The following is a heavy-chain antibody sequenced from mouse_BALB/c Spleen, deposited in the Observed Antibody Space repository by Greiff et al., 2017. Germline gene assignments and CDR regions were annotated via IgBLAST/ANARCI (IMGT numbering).Heavy chain of an antibody. J-gene: IGHJ1*01. CDR1: GYTFTSYT. CDR3: ARSPPTTHWYFDV. D-gene: IGHD5-5*01. Sequence: QVQLQQSAAELARPGASVKMSCKASGYTFTSYTMHWVKQRPGQGLEWIGYINPSSGSTEYNQKFKDKTTLTADKSSSTAYMQLSSLTSEDSAVYYWARSPPTTHWYFDVWGAGTTVTVSS. V-gene: IGHV1-4*02. CDR2: INPSSGST.